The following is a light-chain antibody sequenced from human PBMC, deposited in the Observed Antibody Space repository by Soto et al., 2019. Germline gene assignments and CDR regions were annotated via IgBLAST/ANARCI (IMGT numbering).Light chain of an antibody. V-gene: IGKV3-11*01. J-gene: IGKJ2*01. CDR1: HNISIY. Sequence: VVLTQSPATLSLSPGETASLSCRATHNISIYLAWYQQKLGQPPRLLIFDASNRATGIPARFIGSGSGTDFTLTVSSLEPEDFALYFCQQRSNWPPNTFGQWTKLELK. CDR3: QQRSNWPPNT. CDR2: DAS.